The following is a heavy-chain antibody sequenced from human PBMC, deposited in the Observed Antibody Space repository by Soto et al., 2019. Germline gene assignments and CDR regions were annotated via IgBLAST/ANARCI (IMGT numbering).Heavy chain of an antibody. Sequence: QVQLQESGPGLVKPSQTLSLTCTVSGGSISSGDYYWSWIRQPPGKGLEWIGYIYYSGSTYYNPSLKSRVTISVDTSKNQCSLKLSSVTAADTAVYYCARTSTVVTLRGLEHDAFDIWGQGTMVTVSS. CDR1: GGSISSGDYY. D-gene: IGHD2-21*02. J-gene: IGHJ3*02. CDR2: IYYSGST. CDR3: ARTSTVVTLRGLEHDAFDI. V-gene: IGHV4-30-4*01.